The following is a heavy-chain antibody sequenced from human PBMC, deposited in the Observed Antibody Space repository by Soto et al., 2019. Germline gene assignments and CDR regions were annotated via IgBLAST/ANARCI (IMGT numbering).Heavy chain of an antibody. CDR3: ARGKGGSGSYYNDY. D-gene: IGHD3-10*01. CDR2: IIPIFGTA. Sequence: ASVKVSCKASGGTFSSYAIRWVRQAPGQGLEWMGGIIPIFGTANYAQKFQGRVTITADESTSTAYMELSSLRSEDTAVYYCARGKGGSGSYYNDYWGQGTLVTVSS. CDR1: GGTFSSYA. V-gene: IGHV1-69*13. J-gene: IGHJ4*02.